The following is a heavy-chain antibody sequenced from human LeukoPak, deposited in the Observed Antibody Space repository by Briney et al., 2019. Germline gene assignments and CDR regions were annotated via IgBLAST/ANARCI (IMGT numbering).Heavy chain of an antibody. V-gene: IGHV3-66*01. J-gene: IGHJ4*02. CDR1: GFTVSSNY. CDR3: ARVGYTGTWYSSPPFDY. D-gene: IGHD6-13*01. CDR2: IYSGGST. Sequence: GGSLRLSCAVSGFTVSSNYMSWVRQPPGKGLEWVSIIYSGGSTYYADSVKGRFTISRDNSKNTLYLQMNSLRAEDTAVYYCARVGYTGTWYSSPPFDYRGQGTLVTVSS.